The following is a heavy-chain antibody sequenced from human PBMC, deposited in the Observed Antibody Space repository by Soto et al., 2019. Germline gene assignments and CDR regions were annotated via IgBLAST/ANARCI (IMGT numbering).Heavy chain of an antibody. CDR2: INHSGST. CDR1: GGSFSGYY. Sequence: SETLSLTCAVYGGSFSGYYWSWIRQPPGKGLEWIGEINHSGSTNYNPSLKSRVTISVDTSKNQFSLKLSSVTAADTAVYYCARVGFYFFWGGYYTGNYFAYGGRGTLATVSS. CDR3: ARVGFYFFWGGYYTGNYFAY. V-gene: IGHV4-34*01. J-gene: IGHJ4*02. D-gene: IGHD3-3*01.